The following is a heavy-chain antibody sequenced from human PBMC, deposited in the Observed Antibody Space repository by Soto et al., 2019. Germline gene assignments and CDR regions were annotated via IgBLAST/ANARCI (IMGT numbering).Heavy chain of an antibody. J-gene: IGHJ4*02. Sequence: SETLSLTGAVSVGSISSSNWWSCVRQPPGKGLEWIGEIYHSGSTNYNPSLKSRVTISVDKSKNQFSLKLSSVTAADTAVYYCARLPNFIAAADGVYWGQGTLVTVSS. CDR1: VGSISSSNW. CDR3: ARLPNFIAAADGVY. V-gene: IGHV4-4*02. D-gene: IGHD6-13*01. CDR2: IYHSGST.